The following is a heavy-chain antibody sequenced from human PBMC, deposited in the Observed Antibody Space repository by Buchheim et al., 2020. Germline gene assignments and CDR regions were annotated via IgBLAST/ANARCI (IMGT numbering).Heavy chain of an antibody. V-gene: IGHV1-46*01. J-gene: IGHJ6*03. D-gene: IGHD3-3*01. Sequence: QVQLVQSGAEVKKPGASVKVSCKASGYTFTSYYMHWVRQAPGQGLEWMGIINPSGGSTSYAQKFQGRVTMTRDTSTSTVYMELSSLRSEDTAVYYCASALTILGKYYYYYYMDVWGKGTT. CDR3: ASALTILGKYYYYYYMDV. CDR2: INPSGGST. CDR1: GYTFTSYY.